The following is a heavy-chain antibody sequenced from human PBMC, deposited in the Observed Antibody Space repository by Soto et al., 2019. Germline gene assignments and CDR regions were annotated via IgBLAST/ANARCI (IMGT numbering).Heavy chain of an antibody. Sequence: EVQLVEAGGGLVQAGRSLRLSCAASGFTFDDYAMHWVRQAPGRGLEWVSRITWNSGTIDYADSVKGRFTISRDNAKNSLYLQMNSLRAEDTALYYCTKSWRLYYMDVWGKGTTVTVSS. CDR3: TKSWRLYYMDV. J-gene: IGHJ6*03. CDR2: ITWNSGTI. CDR1: GFTFDDYA. V-gene: IGHV3-9*01.